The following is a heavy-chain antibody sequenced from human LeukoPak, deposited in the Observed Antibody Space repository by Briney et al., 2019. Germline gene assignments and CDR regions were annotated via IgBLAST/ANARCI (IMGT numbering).Heavy chain of an antibody. V-gene: IGHV4-59*04. J-gene: IGHJ4*02. CDR1: GGSISSYY. D-gene: IGHD3-10*01. CDR2: IYHSGST. Sequence: SETLSLTCTVSGGSISSYYWSWIRQPPGKGLEWIGEIYHSGSTNYNPSLKSRVTISVDKSKNQFSLKLSSVTAADTAVYYCAANSADYNTLGSSYKVWGQGTLVTVSS. CDR3: AANSADYNTLGSSYKV.